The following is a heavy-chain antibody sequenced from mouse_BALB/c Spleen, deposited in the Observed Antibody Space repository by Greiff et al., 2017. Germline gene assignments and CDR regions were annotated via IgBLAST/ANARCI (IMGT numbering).Heavy chain of an antibody. D-gene: IGHD1-1*01. V-gene: IGHV1-4*01. CDR2: INPSSGYT. CDR1: GYTFTSYT. J-gene: IGHJ4*01. Sequence: QVQLQQSGAELARPGASVKMSCKASGYTFTSYTMHWVKQRPGQGLEWIGYINPSSGYTNYNQKFKDKATLTADKSSSTAYMQLSSLTSEDSVVYYCASPYGSSIYAMDYWGQGTSVTVSS. CDR3: ASPYGSSIYAMDY.